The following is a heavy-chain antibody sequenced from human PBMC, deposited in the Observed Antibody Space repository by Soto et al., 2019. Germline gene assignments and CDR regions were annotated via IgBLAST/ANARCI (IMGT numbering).Heavy chain of an antibody. D-gene: IGHD6-6*01. J-gene: IGHJ4*02. CDR3: ARVDSSSGFDY. CDR1: SYSISSGYY. Sequence: PETMSLTCPVSSYSISSGYYWGWIRQPPGKGLEWIGSIYHSGSTYYNPSLKSRVTISVDTSKNQFSLRLTSVTAADTAVYYCARVDSSSGFDYWGQGTLVTVSS. V-gene: IGHV4-38-2*02. CDR2: IYHSGST.